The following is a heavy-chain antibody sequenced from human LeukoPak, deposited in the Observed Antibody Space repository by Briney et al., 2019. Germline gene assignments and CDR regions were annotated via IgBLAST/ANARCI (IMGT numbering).Heavy chain of an antibody. CDR2: IYYSGST. Sequence: PSETLSLTCTVSDGSISSYYWSWIRQPPGKGLEWIGYIYYSGSTNYNPSLKSRVTISVDTSKNQFSLKLSSVTAADTAVYYCARAFVYYDSLSGNFDYWGQGTLVTVSS. J-gene: IGHJ4*02. V-gene: IGHV4-59*01. D-gene: IGHD3-9*01. CDR1: DGSISSYY. CDR3: ARAFVYYDSLSGNFDY.